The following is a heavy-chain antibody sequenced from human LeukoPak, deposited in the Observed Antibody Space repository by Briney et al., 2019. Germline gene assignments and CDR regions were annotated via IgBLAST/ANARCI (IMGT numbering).Heavy chain of an antibody. CDR1: GGSFSGYY. Sequence: SETLSLTCAVYGGSFSGYYWSWIRQPPGKGLEWIGEINHSGSTNYNPSLKSRVTISVDTSKNQFSLKLSSVTAADTAVYYCARGKRDRTYYDFWSGYHPWGQGTLVTVSS. CDR3: ARGKRDRTYYDFWSGYHP. V-gene: IGHV4-34*01. J-gene: IGHJ4*02. D-gene: IGHD3-3*01. CDR2: INHSGST.